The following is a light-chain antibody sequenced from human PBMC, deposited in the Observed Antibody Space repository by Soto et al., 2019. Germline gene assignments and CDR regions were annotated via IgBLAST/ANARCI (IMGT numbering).Light chain of an antibody. CDR1: SSNIGSNY. CDR2: RNN. CDR3: AAWDDSLSGHVV. Sequence: QSVLTQPPSASGTPGQRVTISCSGSSSNIGSNYVYWYQQLPGTAPKLLIYRNNQRPSGVPDRFSGSKSGTSASLAISGLRSDDDADYYCAAWDDSLSGHVVFGGGTQLTVL. V-gene: IGLV1-47*01. J-gene: IGLJ2*01.